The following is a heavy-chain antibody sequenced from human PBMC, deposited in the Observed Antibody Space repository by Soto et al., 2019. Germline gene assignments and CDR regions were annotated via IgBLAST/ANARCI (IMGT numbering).Heavy chain of an antibody. J-gene: IGHJ4*02. Sequence: PSETLSLTCTVSGGSISSGDYYWSWIRQPPGKGLEWIGYIYYSGSTYYNPSLKSRVTISVDTSKHQFSLKLSSVTAADTAVYYCARVPHYYDSSGYYFGSRYYFDYWGQGTLVTVSS. D-gene: IGHD3-22*01. CDR3: ARVPHYYDSSGYYFGSRYYFDY. CDR1: GGSISSGDYY. V-gene: IGHV4-30-4*01. CDR2: IYYSGST.